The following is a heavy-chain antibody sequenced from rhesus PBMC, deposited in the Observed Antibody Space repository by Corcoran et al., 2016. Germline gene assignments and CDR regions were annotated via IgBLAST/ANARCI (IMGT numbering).Heavy chain of an antibody. V-gene: IGHV3-118*01. CDR2: IRSKSNNYGT. D-gene: IGHD3-16*01. CDR1: GFTFRWFA. J-gene: IGHJ4*01. CDR3: TTDHYYYRGLEY. Sequence: EVQLVESGGGLVQPGGSRRLSGAASGFTFRWFALHRVRQASGKGLEWVGRIRSKSNNYGTGYAASVKGRFTISRDDSKNTAYLQMNSLKTEDTAVYYCTTDHYYYRGLEYWGQGVLVTVSS.